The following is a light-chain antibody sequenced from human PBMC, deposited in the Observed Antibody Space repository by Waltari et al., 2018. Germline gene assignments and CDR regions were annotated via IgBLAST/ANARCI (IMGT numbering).Light chain of an antibody. V-gene: IGLV2-14*01. CDR1: TNDIGYYNF. Sequence: QSALTQPASVSGSPGQSITISCTGTTNDIGYYNFVSWYQRHPGKAPKLMIFDVTRWSSGVSHRFSGSKSGNTASLTISGLQPEDEADYFCASYTSTNTVVFGGGTRVTVL. CDR2: DVT. J-gene: IGLJ2*01. CDR3: ASYTSTNTVV.